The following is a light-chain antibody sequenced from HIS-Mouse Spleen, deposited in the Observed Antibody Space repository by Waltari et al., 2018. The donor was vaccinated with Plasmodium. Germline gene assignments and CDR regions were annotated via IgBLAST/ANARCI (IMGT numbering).Light chain of an antibody. CDR1: QGISSY. J-gene: IGKJ4*01. CDR2: AES. CDR3: QQYYSYPLT. V-gene: IGKV1-8*01. Sequence: AIRMTQSPSSFSASTGDRVTITCRASQGISSYLAWYQQKPGKAPKLLISAESTLQSGVPSRFSGSGSGTDFTLTISGLQSEDFATYYCQQYYSYPLTFGGGTKVEIK.